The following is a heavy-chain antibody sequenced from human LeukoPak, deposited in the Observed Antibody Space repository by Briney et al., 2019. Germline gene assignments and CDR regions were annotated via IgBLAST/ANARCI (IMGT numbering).Heavy chain of an antibody. J-gene: IGHJ4*02. V-gene: IGHV4-31*03. CDR2: IYYSGST. CDR3: ARAVTGHVAGYFDY. CDR1: GGSISSGGYY. Sequence: SQTLSLTCTVSGGSISSGGYYWSWIRQHPGKGLEWIGYIYYSGSTYYNPSLKSRVTISVDTSKNQFPLKLSSVTAADTAVYYCARAVTGHVAGYFDYWGQGTLVTVSS. D-gene: IGHD3-16*01.